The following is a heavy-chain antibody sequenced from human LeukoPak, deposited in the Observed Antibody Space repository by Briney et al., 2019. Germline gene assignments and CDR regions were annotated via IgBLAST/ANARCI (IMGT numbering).Heavy chain of an antibody. CDR1: GYTFTSYG. V-gene: IGHV1-18*01. CDR2: ISAYNGNT. Sequence: ASVKVSCKASGYTFTSYGTSWVRQAPGQGLEWMGWISAYNGNTNYAQKLQGRVTMTTDTSTSTAYMELRSLRSDDTAVYYCARGSGFYGSYYFDYWGQGTLVTVSS. J-gene: IGHJ4*02. CDR3: ARGSGFYGSYYFDY. D-gene: IGHD2/OR15-2a*01.